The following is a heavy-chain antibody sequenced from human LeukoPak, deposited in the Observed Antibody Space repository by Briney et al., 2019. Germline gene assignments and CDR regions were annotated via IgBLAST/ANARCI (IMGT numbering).Heavy chain of an antibody. CDR3: ACRRAGAYYFDY. CDR2: IYSSGST. Sequence: PSETLSLTCTVSGGSINNYYWSWIRQPAGKGLEWIGLIYSSGSTSYNPSLKSRVTISVDTSKNQFSLKLSSVTAADTAVYYCACRRAGAYYFDYWGQGTLVTVSS. J-gene: IGHJ4*02. V-gene: IGHV4-4*07. CDR1: GGSINNYY. D-gene: IGHD6-19*01.